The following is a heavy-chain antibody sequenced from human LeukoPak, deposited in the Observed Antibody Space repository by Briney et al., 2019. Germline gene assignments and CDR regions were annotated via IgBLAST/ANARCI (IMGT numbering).Heavy chain of an antibody. CDR2: ISSSRSDI. CDR1: GFTFSSYS. J-gene: IGHJ4*02. V-gene: IGHV3-21*01. Sequence: GGSLRLSCAASGFTFSSYSMNWVRQAPGKGLEWVPSISSSRSDIYYADSVKGRFTISRDNAKNSLYLQMNSLRAEDTAVYYSARENVVGATTSHFDYWGQGTLVTVSS. D-gene: IGHD1-26*01. CDR3: ARENVVGATTSHFDY.